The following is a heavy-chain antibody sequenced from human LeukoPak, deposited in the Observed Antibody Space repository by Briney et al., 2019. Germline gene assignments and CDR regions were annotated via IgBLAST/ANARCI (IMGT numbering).Heavy chain of an antibody. Sequence: SETLSLTCTVSGDSISSGDYYWSWIRQPAGKGLEWIGRISSSGSTNYNPSLKSRVTISVDTSKNQFSLKLSSVTAADTAVYYCARVGGDFDPWGQGTLVTVSS. CDR2: ISSSGST. CDR1: GDSISSGDYY. V-gene: IGHV4-61*02. CDR3: ARVGGDFDP. J-gene: IGHJ5*02. D-gene: IGHD4-17*01.